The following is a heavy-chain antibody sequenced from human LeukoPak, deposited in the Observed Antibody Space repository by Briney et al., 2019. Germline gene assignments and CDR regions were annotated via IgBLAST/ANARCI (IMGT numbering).Heavy chain of an antibody. CDR3: ARGKSGSYRARDY. CDR1: GFTFSRHG. V-gene: IGHV3-48*01. J-gene: IGHJ4*02. CDR2: ISSSSSTI. Sequence: PGGSLRLSCAAAGFTFSRHGMHWVRQAPVRGPEWVSYISSSSSTIYYADSVKGRFTISRDNAKNSLYLQMNSLRAEDTAVYYCARGKSGSYRARDYWGQGTLVTVSS. D-gene: IGHD1-26*01.